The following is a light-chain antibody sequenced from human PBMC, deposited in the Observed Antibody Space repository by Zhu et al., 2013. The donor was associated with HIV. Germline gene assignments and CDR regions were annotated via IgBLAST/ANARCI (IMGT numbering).Light chain of an antibody. CDR1: QSISVN. Sequence: EIVMTQSPASVSVSPGERATLSCRASQSISVNLAWYQQKPGQAPRLLIYSASTRATGIPARFSGSGSGTEFSLTISGLQSEDVAVYYCQQYNVWPPLTFGGGTRVEIK. CDR3: QQYNVWPPLT. J-gene: IGKJ4*01. CDR2: SAS. V-gene: IGKV3-15*01.